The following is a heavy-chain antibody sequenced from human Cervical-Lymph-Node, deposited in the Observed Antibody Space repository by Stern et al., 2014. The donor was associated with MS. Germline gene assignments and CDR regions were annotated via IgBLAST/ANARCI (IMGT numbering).Heavy chain of an antibody. J-gene: IGHJ5*02. D-gene: IGHD1-26*01. CDR2: IIPIFGTV. V-gene: IGHV1-69*01. CDR1: GGTLSNYA. CDR3: ARGPRSQSGGSSWFDP. Sequence: VKLVESGAEVKKPGSSVKVSCKASGGTLSNYAISWVRQAPGQGLEWMGGIIPIFGTVNYAQKFQGRVTITADESTSTAYMELSSLRSEDTAVYYCARGPRSQSGGSSWFDPWGQGTLVTVSS.